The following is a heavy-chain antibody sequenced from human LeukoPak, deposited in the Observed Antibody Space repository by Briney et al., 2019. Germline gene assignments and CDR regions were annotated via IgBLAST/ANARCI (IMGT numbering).Heavy chain of an antibody. D-gene: IGHD3-10*01. Sequence: ASVKVSCKASGYTFTSYAMHWVRQAPGQRLEWMGWINAGNGNTKYSQKFQGRVTITRDTSASTAYMELSSLRSEDTAVYYCARDLRSDLLYGSGSNDYWGQGTLVTVSS. V-gene: IGHV1-3*01. J-gene: IGHJ4*02. CDR1: GYTFTSYA. CDR3: ARDLRSDLLYGSGSNDY. CDR2: INAGNGNT.